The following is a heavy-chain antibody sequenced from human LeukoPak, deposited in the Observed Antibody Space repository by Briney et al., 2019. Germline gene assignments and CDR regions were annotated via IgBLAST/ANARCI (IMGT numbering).Heavy chain of an antibody. D-gene: IGHD3-22*01. V-gene: IGHV4-59*11. J-gene: IGHJ4*02. CDR1: GGSISSHY. CDR2: IYYSGTT. Sequence: SETLSLTCTVSGGSISSHYWSWFRQTPGERPEWIAFIYYSGTTNYNPSLKGRVTISIDSSKNQFSLRLSSVTAADTAIYYCARGTGFYDSSGHYYWGYFDSWGQGTLVPVSS. CDR3: ARGTGFYDSSGHYYWGYFDS.